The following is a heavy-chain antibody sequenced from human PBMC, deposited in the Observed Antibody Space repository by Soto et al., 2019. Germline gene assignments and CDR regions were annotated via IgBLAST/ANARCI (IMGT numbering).Heavy chain of an antibody. V-gene: IGHV3-21*01. Sequence: GASVKVSCAASGFTLSSYSMNWVRQASGKGLEWVASISSSSTHIYYADSVKGRFTISRDNARNSLYLQMNSLRAEDTAVYYCVRERGLSSFYGMDVWGQGTTVTVSS. J-gene: IGHJ6*02. CDR1: GFTLSSYS. CDR2: ISSSSTHI. CDR3: VRERGLSSFYGMDV. D-gene: IGHD2-21*02.